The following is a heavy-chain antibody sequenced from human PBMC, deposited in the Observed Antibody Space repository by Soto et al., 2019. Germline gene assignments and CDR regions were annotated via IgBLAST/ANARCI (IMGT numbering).Heavy chain of an antibody. V-gene: IGHV4-39*01. CDR3: ARLGDRLNYSYMDV. J-gene: IGHJ6*03. CDR2: IYYIGST. Sequence: QLQLQESGPGLVKPAETLSVTCTVSGGPISSSNHYWGWIRQPPGKGLEWIGSIYYIGSTYYNPSVQSRVTISVDTSKNQFSLKVRSVTAADTAVYFCARLGDRLNYSYMDVWGKGTTVTVSS. CDR1: GGPISSSNHY. D-gene: IGHD3-16*01.